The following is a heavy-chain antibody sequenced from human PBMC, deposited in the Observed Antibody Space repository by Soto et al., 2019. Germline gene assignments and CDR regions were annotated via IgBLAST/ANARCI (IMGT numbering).Heavy chain of an antibody. Sequence: PGGSLRLSCAASGFTFSSYWMSWVRQAPGKGLEWVANIKQDGSEKYYVDSVKGRFTISRDSAKNSLYLQMNSLRAEDTAVYYCARDNYDFWSGPQATYYYYYYYMDVWGKGTTVTVSS. V-gene: IGHV3-7*01. D-gene: IGHD3-3*01. CDR3: ARDNYDFWSGPQATYYYYYYYMDV. J-gene: IGHJ6*03. CDR2: IKQDGSEK. CDR1: GFTFSSYW.